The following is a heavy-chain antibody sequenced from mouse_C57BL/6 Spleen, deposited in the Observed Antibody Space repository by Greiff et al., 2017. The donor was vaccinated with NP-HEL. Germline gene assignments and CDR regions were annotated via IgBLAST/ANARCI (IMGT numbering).Heavy chain of an antibody. CDR3: ARHKCDGDWYFDV. V-gene: IGHV5-15*01. J-gene: IGHJ1*03. CDR2: ISNLAYSI. D-gene: IGHD2-13*01. Sequence: EVMLVESGGGLVQPGGSLKLSCAASGFTFSDYGMAWVRQAPRKGPEWVAFISNLAYSIYYADTVTGRFTISRENAKNTLYLELSSLRSEDTAMYYCARHKCDGDWYFDVWGTGTTVTVSS. CDR1: GFTFSDYG.